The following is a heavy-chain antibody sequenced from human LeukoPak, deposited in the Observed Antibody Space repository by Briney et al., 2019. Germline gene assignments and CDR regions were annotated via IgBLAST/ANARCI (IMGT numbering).Heavy chain of an antibody. J-gene: IGHJ4*02. CDR1: GFTFSSYA. CDR3: ARERVPAALA. CDR2: ISYDGSNK. Sequence: GGSLRLSCAASGFTFSSYAMHWVHQAPGKGLEWVAVISYDGSNKYYADSVKGRFTISRDNAKNSLYLQMNSLRAEDTAVYYCARERVPAALARGQGTLVTVSS. D-gene: IGHD2-2*01. V-gene: IGHV3-30-3*01.